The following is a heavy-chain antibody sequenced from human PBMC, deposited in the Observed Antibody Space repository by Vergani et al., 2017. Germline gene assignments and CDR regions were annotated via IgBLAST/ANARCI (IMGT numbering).Heavy chain of an antibody. CDR3: ANEGSANRIRGWLDH. J-gene: IGHJ4*02. CDR2: ISNDGGTT. CDR1: GFTFRNYG. D-gene: IGHD3-10*01. V-gene: IGHV3-30*18. Sequence: QVQLVESGGGVVKPGGSLRLSCAASGFTFRNYGMHWVRQAPGKGLEWIVVISNDGGTTYYGDSVKGRFTISRDNSKNMVYLQMRSLRFDDTAVYYCANEGSANRIRGWLDHWGQGALVTVSS.